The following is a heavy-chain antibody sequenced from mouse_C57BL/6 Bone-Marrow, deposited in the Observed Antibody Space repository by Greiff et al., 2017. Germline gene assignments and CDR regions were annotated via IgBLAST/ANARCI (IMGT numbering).Heavy chain of an antibody. D-gene: IGHD1-1*01. CDR3: ARKRLLRSDY. CDR2: IYPRSGNT. Sequence: VQVVESGAELARPGASVKLSCKASGYTFTSYGISWVKQRTGQGLEWIGEIYPRSGNTYYNEKFKGKATLTADKSSSTAYMELRSLTSEDSAVYFCARKRLLRSDYWGQGTTLTVSS. J-gene: IGHJ2*01. CDR1: GYTFTSYG. V-gene: IGHV1-81*01.